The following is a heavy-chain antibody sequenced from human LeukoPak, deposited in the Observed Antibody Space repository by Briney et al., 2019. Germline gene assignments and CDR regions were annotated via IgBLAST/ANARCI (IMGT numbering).Heavy chain of an antibody. CDR3: ARSEVVADTLDY. CDR2: IYYSGST. D-gene: IGHD2-15*01. CDR1: GGSLSSSSYY. J-gene: IGHJ4*02. Sequence: SETLSLTCTVSGGSLSSSSYYWGWIRQPPGKGLEWLGSIYYSGSTYYNPSLKSRVTISVDTSKNQFSLKLSSVTAADTAVYYCARSEVVADTLDYWGQGTLVTVSS. V-gene: IGHV4-39*01.